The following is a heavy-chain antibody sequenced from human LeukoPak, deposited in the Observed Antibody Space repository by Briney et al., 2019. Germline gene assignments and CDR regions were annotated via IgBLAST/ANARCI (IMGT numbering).Heavy chain of an antibody. D-gene: IGHD3-9*01. Sequence: GGSLRLSCAASGFIFNIYGMHWVRQAPGKGLDWVAFIPYDGSNTYYADSVRGRFTISRDNSKNTLSLQMNSLRAEDTAVYYCAKDLATGGYFNWFPPDSWGQGTLVTVSS. J-gene: IGHJ4*02. CDR2: IPYDGSNT. CDR1: GFIFNIYG. CDR3: AKDLATGGYFNWFPPDS. V-gene: IGHV3-30*02.